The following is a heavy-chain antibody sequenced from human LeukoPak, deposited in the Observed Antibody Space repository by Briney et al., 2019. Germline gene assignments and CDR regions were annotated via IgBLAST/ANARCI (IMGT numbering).Heavy chain of an antibody. CDR1: GGSIRSYY. D-gene: IGHD3-9*01. V-gene: IGHV4-4*07. CDR2: IYTCGST. Sequence: SETLSLTCTVSGGSIRSYYWSWIRQPAGKGLEWIGRIYTCGSTNYNPSLKSRVTMSVDTSKNQFSLKLSSVTAADTAVYYSARDRFYDILTGPTYYYMDVWGKGTTVTLSS. J-gene: IGHJ6*03. CDR3: ARDRFYDILTGPTYYYMDV.